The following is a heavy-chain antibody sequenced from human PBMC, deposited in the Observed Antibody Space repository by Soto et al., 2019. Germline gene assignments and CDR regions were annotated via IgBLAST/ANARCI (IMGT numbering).Heavy chain of an antibody. CDR3: ARVCGGDCHYGMDV. Sequence: SEALSLTCAVSCGSISSGGYDWSWIRQHPGKGLEWIGYIYYSGSTYYNPSLKSRVTISVDTSKNQFSLKLSSVTAADTAVYYCARVCGGDCHYGMDVWGQGTTVTVS. V-gene: IGHV4-31*11. J-gene: IGHJ6*02. D-gene: IGHD2-21*02. CDR1: CGSISSGGYD. CDR2: IYYSGST.